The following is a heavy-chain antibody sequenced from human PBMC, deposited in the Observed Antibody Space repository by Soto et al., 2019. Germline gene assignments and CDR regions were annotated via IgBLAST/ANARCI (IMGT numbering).Heavy chain of an antibody. D-gene: IGHD3-10*01. CDR2: IYYSGST. Sequence: QVQLQESGPGLVKPSQTLSLTCTVSGGSISSGDYYWSWIRQPPGKGLEWIWYIYYSGSTYYNPSLKRRVTISVDTSKNQCSLKLSSVTAADTAVYYCARAQGSGFLVSWGQGTLVTVSS. CDR3: ARAQGSGFLVS. J-gene: IGHJ4*02. V-gene: IGHV4-30-4*01. CDR1: GGSISSGDYY.